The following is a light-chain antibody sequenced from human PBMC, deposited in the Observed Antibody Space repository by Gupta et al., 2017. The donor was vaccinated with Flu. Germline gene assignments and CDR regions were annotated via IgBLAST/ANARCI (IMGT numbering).Light chain of an antibody. CDR3: QQRSIWPPIT. V-gene: IGKV3-11*01. Sequence: EIVLTQSPGTLSLSPGERATLSCRASQSVGSYLAWYQKRPGQAPRLLIYDASNRATGIPARFSGSGSGTDFTLTISSLEPEDFAVYYCQQRSIWPPITFGQGTRLEIK. CDR2: DAS. CDR1: QSVGSY. J-gene: IGKJ5*01.